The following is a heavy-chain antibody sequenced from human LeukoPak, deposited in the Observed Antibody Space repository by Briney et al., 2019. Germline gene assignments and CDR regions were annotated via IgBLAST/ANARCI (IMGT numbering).Heavy chain of an antibody. J-gene: IGHJ4*02. V-gene: IGHV1-2*02. CDR2: INPNSGGT. Sequence: PGGSLRLSCAASGYTFTGYYMHWVRQAPGQGLEWMGWINPNSGGTNYAQKFQGRVTMTRDTSISTAYMELSRLRSDDTAVYYCARESDIVVVPAAPADIVFDYWGQGTLVTVSS. CDR3: ARESDIVVVPAAPADIVFDY. D-gene: IGHD2-2*01. CDR1: GYTFTGYY.